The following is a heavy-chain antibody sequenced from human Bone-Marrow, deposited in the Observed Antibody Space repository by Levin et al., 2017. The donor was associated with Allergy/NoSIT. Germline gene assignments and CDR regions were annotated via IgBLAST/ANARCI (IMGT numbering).Heavy chain of an antibody. CDR2: IWYDGSNK. CDR1: GFTFSSYG. D-gene: IGHD2-2*01. V-gene: IGHV3-33*01. J-gene: IGHJ6*02. Sequence: GGSLRLSCAASGFTFSSYGMHWVRQAPGKGLEWVAVIWYDGSNKYYADSVKGRFTISRDNSKNTLYLQMNSLRAEDTAVYYCARDMFVVVVPAANPAYGMDVWGQGTTVTVSS. CDR3: ARDMFVVVVPAANPAYGMDV.